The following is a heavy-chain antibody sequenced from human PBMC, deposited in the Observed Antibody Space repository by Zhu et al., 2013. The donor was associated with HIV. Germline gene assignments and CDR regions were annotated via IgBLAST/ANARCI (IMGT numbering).Heavy chain of an antibody. D-gene: IGHD2-15*01. V-gene: IGHV1-2*02. J-gene: IGHJ4*02. CDR2: INPDNGGT. Sequence: QVQLVQSGAEVKKPGASVRVSCKGSGYTFTGYYLHWVRQAPGQGLEWMGWINPDNGGTNFAQKFKGRVTVTRDTSVNTAYMDLRDLRSDDTAVYYCARVSAMMVDHYFDFWGQGTVVTVSS. CDR3: ARVSAMMVDHYFDF. CDR1: GYTFTGYY.